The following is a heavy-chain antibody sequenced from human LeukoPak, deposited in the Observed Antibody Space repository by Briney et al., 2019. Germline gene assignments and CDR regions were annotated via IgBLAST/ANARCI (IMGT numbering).Heavy chain of an antibody. D-gene: IGHD1-26*01. CDR2: IYYSGST. Sequence: SETLSLTCTVSGGSISSSTYYWGWIRPPPGKGLEWIGSIYYSGSTYYNPSLKSLVTISVNTSNNQFSLKLSSVTAADTAVYYCARQPLNSGTYFDYWGQGTLVTVSS. J-gene: IGHJ4*02. CDR3: ARQPLNSGTYFDY. V-gene: IGHV4-39*01. CDR1: GGSISSSTYY.